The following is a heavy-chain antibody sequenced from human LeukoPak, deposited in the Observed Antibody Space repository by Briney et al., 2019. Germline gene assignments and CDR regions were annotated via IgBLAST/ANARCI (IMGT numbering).Heavy chain of an antibody. CDR3: ARDSGYYYDSSGST. J-gene: IGHJ5*02. CDR1: GGSISSGDYY. D-gene: IGHD3-22*01. CDR2: IYYSGST. V-gene: IGHV4-30-4*01. Sequence: SQTLSLTCTVSGGSISSGDYYWSWIRQPPGEGLEWIGYIYYSGSTYYNPSLKSRVTISVDTSKNQFSLKLSSVTAADTAVYYCARDSGYYYDSSGSTWGQGTLVTVSS.